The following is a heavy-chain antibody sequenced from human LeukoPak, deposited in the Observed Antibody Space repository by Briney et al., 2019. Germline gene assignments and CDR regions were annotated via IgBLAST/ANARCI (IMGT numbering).Heavy chain of an antibody. CDR3: ARDSRGAFDY. CDR2: IKQDGSEK. V-gene: IGHV3-7*01. J-gene: IGHJ4*02. D-gene: IGHD3-10*01. CDR1: GFPFSSYW. Sequence: GGTLSLSCAASGFPFSSYWWSWVRQAPGKGLEWVANIKQDGSEKYYVDSVKGRFTISRDNAKNSLYLQMNSLRAEDTALYYCARDSRGAFDYWGQGTLVTVSS.